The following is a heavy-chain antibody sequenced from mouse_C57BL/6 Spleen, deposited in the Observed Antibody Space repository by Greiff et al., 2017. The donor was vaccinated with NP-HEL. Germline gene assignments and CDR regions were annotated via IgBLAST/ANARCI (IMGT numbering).Heavy chain of an antibody. J-gene: IGHJ3*01. Sequence: VQLQQPGAELVMPGASVKLSCKASGYTFPSYWMHWVKQRPGQGLEWIGEIDPSDSYTNYNQKFKGKSTLTVDKSSSTAYMQLSSLTSEDSAVYYCARGGSSYEGFAYWGQGTLVTVSA. D-gene: IGHD1-1*01. CDR2: IDPSDSYT. CDR1: GYTFPSYW. V-gene: IGHV1-69*01. CDR3: ARGGSSYEGFAY.